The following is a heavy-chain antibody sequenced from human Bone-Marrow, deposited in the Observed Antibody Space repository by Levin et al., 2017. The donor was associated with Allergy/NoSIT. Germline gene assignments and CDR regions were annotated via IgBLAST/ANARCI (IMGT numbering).Heavy chain of an antibody. Sequence: KASETLSLTCNVSGASVTSYYWNWIRQFPGKGLEWIGFIYYTGATNYKPSLKSRATISIDTSKNQFSLRLNSVTAADTAVYYCARHGGPVDYWGQGTLVTVSS. V-gene: IGHV4-59*08. J-gene: IGHJ4*02. D-gene: IGHD3-16*01. CDR1: GASVTSYY. CDR2: IYYTGAT. CDR3: ARHGGPVDY.